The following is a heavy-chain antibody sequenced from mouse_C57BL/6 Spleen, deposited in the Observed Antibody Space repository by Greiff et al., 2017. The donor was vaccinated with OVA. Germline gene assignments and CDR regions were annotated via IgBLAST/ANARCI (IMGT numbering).Heavy chain of an antibody. CDR1: GYTFTSYW. Sequence: QVQLQQPGAELVKPGASVKMSCTASGYTFTSYWLTWVKQRPGQGLEWIGDIYPGSGSTNYNEKFKSKATLTVDTSSSTAYMQLSSLTSEDSAVYYCARIYYGSSYGFAYWGQGTLVTVSA. V-gene: IGHV1-55*01. CDR2: IYPGSGST. D-gene: IGHD1-1*01. CDR3: ARIYYGSSYGFAY. J-gene: IGHJ3*01.